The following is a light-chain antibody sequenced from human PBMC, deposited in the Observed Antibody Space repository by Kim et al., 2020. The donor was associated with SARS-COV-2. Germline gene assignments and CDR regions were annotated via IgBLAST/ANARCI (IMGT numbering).Light chain of an antibody. CDR3: QVWDSSYSPGI. Sequence: ATGKAATITWGIDNIGIRSVHWYQQKTGQAPVLVVYDNSDRPSGNPERFSGSNSGNTATLTISRVEAGDEADYYCQVWDSSYSPGIFGGGTQLTVL. CDR2: DNS. V-gene: IGLV3-21*03. CDR1: NIGIRS. J-gene: IGLJ2*01.